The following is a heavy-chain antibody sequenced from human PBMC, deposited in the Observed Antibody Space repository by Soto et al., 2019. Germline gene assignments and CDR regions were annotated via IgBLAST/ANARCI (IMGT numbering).Heavy chain of an antibody. CDR3: AASAPPATNYYYAMDV. Sequence: SDTLSLTCTVSRGSVSSGSFYWSWIRRPPGKGLEWIGYFYDSGCTNYNPSLRSRVTMSVDTSKNQFSLKLSSVTAADTAVYYCAASAPPATNYYYAMDVWGQGTTVTVSS. CDR1: RGSVSSGSFY. D-gene: IGHD5-12*01. V-gene: IGHV4-61*01. J-gene: IGHJ6*02. CDR2: FYDSGCT.